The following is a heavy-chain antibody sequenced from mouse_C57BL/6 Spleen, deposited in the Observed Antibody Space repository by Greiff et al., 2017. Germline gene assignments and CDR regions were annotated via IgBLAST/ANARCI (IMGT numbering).Heavy chain of an antibody. CDR2: ISSGSSTI. D-gene: IGHD2-5*01. Sequence: EVQGVESGGGLVKPGGSLKLSCAASGFTFSDGGMHWGRRAPEEGLVWVAYISSGSSTIYYADTVKGRFTISRDNAKNTLFLQMTSLRSEDTAMYSCARQDSTNYYAMDYWGTGTSVTVSS. CDR1: GFTFSDGG. J-gene: IGHJ4*01. CDR3: ARQDSTNYYAMDY. V-gene: IGHV5-17*01.